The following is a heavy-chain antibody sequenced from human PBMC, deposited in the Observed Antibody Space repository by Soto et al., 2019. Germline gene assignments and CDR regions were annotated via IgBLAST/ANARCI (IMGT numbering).Heavy chain of an antibody. CDR1: GGSFSGYY. V-gene: IGHV4-34*01. D-gene: IGHD3-10*01. CDR3: ARHRSYYGSGTLYYYYGMDV. Sequence: SETLSLTCAVYGGSFSGYYWSWIRQPPGKGLEWIGEINHSGSTNYNPSLKSRVTISVDTSKNQFSLKLSSVTAADTAVYYCARHRSYYGSGTLYYYYGMDVCGQRPTVSVSS. J-gene: IGHJ6*02. CDR2: INHSGST.